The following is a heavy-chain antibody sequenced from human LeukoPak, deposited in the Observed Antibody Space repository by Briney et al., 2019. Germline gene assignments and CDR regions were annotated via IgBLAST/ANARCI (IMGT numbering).Heavy chain of an antibody. CDR2: INHSGST. D-gene: IGHD6-6*01. V-gene: IGHV4-34*01. J-gene: IGHJ6*03. CDR1: GGSFSGYY. Sequence: SETLSLTCAVYGGSFSGYYWSWIRQPPGKGLEWIGEINHSGSTNYNPSLKSRVTISVDTSKNQFSLKLSSVTAADTAVYYCARYSSSRGYYYYYMDVWGKGTTATVSS. CDR3: ARYSSSRGYYYYYMDV.